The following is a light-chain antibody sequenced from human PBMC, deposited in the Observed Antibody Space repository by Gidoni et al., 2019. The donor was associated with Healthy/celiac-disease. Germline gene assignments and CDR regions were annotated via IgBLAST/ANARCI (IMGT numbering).Light chain of an antibody. V-gene: IGKV3-20*01. CDR3: QQYGSSPPVT. Sequence: IASTQSPGTLPLSPGERATLSCRASQSVSSSYLAWYQQRPGQAPRRLIYGASSRATGIPDRFSGSGSGTDFTLTISRLEPEDFAVYYCQQYGSSPPVTFGGGTKVEIK. CDR2: GAS. CDR1: QSVSSSY. J-gene: IGKJ4*01.